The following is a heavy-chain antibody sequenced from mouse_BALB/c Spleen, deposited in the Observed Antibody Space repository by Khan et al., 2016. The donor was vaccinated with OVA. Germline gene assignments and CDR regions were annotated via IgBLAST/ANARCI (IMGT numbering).Heavy chain of an antibody. Sequence: QVQLKESGPGLVAPSQNLSLTCTVSGFSLSDYGVSWIRQPPGKGLEWLGVIWGGGSTYYNSDLKSGLSISKDNSKSQVFLKMSSLQSDDTAMFYCAKGVCSYYYTLDYWGQGTSVTVSS. V-gene: IGHV2-6-5*01. CDR3: AKGVCSYYYTLDY. CDR2: IWGGGST. CDR1: GFSLSDYG. J-gene: IGHJ4*01.